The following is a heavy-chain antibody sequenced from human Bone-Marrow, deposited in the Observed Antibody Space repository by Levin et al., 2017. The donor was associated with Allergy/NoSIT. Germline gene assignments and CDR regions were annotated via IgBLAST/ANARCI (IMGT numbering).Heavy chain of an antibody. V-gene: IGHV3-21*01. CDR2: ISKSSQYI. D-gene: IGHD3-16*01. J-gene: IGHJ4*02. Sequence: PSQTLSLTCAASGFNFSAYSMIWVRQAPGKGLEWVSSISKSSQYIYFGDAVKGRFTISRDNAKNSLYLQMNSLRAEDTAIYYCARLGGHDAFDNWGQGTLVAVSS. CDR1: GFNFSAYS. CDR3: ARLGGHDAFDN.